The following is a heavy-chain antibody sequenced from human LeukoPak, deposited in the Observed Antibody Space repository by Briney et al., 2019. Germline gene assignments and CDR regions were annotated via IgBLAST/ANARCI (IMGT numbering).Heavy chain of an antibody. CDR1: GYTFTSYY. J-gene: IGHJ5*02. CDR3: ARDGYNFLGWFDP. D-gene: IGHD5-24*01. Sequence: GASVKVSCKASGYTFTSYYLHWVRQAPGQGLEWMGIINPSGGSTSYAQKFQGRVTMTRDMSTSTVYMELSSLRSEDTAVYYCARDGYNFLGWFDPWGQGTLVTVSS. V-gene: IGHV1-46*01. CDR2: INPSGGST.